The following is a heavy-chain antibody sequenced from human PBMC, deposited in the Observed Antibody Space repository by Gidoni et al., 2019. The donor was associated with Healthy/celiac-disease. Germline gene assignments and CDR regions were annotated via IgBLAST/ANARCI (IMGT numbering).Heavy chain of an antibody. CDR1: GFSLSTRGVG. Sequence: QITLKESGPTLVKPTQTLTLTCTFSGFSLSTRGVGVGWIRQPPGKALEWLALIYWDDDKRYSPSLKSRLTITKDTSKNQVVLTMTNMDPVDTATYYCAHSPNGYSSSPGVFDYWGQGTLVTVSS. CDR3: AHSPNGYSSSPGVFDY. V-gene: IGHV2-5*02. J-gene: IGHJ4*02. CDR2: IYWDDDK. D-gene: IGHD6-6*01.